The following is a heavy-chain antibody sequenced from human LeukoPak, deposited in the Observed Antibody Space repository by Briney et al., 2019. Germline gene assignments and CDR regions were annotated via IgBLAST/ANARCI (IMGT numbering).Heavy chain of an antibody. Sequence: PSETLSLTCAVHGGSFSGYYWSWIRQPPGKGLEWIGEINHSGSTNYNPSLKSRVTISVDTSKNQFPLKLSSVTAADTAVYYCTRGQEMVRGVMSYYFDYWGQGTLVTVSS. V-gene: IGHV4-34*01. D-gene: IGHD3-10*01. CDR1: GGSFSGYY. CDR3: TRGQEMVRGVMSYYFDY. J-gene: IGHJ4*02. CDR2: INHSGST.